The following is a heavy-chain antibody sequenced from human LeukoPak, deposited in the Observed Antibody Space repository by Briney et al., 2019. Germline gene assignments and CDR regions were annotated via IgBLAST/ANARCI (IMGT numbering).Heavy chain of an antibody. V-gene: IGHV3-33*01. CDR2: IWFDGSNK. J-gene: IGHJ2*01. Sequence: GRSLRLSCAASGFIFSTYGMHWVRQAPGKGLEWVALIWFDGSNKHYADSVKGRFTISRDNSKNTMYLQMDSLRAEDTAVYYCARVVSYYGSSYRLLDLWGRGTLVTVSS. CDR1: GFIFSTYG. D-gene: IGHD3-10*01. CDR3: ARVVSYYGSSYRLLDL.